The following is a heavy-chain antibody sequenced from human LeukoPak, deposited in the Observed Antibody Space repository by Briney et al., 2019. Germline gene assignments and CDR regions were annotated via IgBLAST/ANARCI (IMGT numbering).Heavy chain of an antibody. CDR2: IRYDESNK. D-gene: IGHD6-19*01. V-gene: IGHV3-30*02. CDR3: ATMQWLEGVDWFDP. J-gene: IGHJ5*02. CDR1: GFIFSNYG. Sequence: PGGSLRLSCAASGFIFSNYGMHWVRQAPGKGLEWVAFIRYDESNKFYADSVKGRFTISRDNSKNILFLQMNSLRAEDTAVNYCATMQWLEGVDWFDPWGQGTLVTVSS.